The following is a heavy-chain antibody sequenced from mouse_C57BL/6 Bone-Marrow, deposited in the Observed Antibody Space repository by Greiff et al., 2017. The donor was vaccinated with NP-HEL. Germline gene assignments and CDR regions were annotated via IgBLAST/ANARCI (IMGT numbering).Heavy chain of an antibody. D-gene: IGHD2-4*01. CDR1: GYTFTSYW. J-gene: IGHJ3*01. V-gene: IGHV1-50*01. CDR3: ARRDDYDGGAWFAY. CDR2: IDPSDSYT. Sequence: QVQLQQSGAELVKPGASVKLSCKASGYTFTSYWMQWVKQRPGQGLEWIGEIDPSDSYTNYNQKFKGKATLTVDTSSSTAYMQLSSLTSEDSAVYYCARRDDYDGGAWFAYWGQGTLVTVSA.